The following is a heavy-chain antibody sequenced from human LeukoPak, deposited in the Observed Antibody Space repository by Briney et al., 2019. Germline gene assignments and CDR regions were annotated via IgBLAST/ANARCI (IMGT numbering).Heavy chain of an antibody. CDR1: GFTFSSYS. V-gene: IGHV3-21*01. D-gene: IGHD3-10*01. CDR3: ARDGLVWFGELYYFDY. CDR2: ISSSSSYI. J-gene: IGHJ4*02. Sequence: GGSLRLSCAASGFTFSSYSMNWVRQAPGKGLEWVSSISSSSSYIYYADSVKGRFTISRDNAKNSLYLRMNSLRAEDTAVYYCARDGLVWFGELYYFDYWGQGTLVTVSS.